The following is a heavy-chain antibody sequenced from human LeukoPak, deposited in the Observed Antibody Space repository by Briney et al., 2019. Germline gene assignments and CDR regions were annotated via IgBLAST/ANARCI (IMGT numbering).Heavy chain of an antibody. CDR3: ARVEIVGATWGYSDY. Sequence: ASVKVSCKASGYTFTSYGISWVRQAPGQGLEWMGWISAYNGNTNYAQKLQGRVTMTTDTSTSTAYMELRSLRSDDTAVYYCARVEIVGATWGYSDYWGQGTLVTVSS. D-gene: IGHD1-26*01. CDR2: ISAYNGNT. J-gene: IGHJ4*02. V-gene: IGHV1-18*01. CDR1: GYTFTSYG.